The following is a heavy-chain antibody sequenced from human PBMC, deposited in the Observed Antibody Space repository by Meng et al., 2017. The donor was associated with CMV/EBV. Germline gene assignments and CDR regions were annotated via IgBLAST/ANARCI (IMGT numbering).Heavy chain of an antibody. V-gene: IGHV4-34*01. J-gene: IGHJ4*02. Sequence: QVHLQQWGPGPLKPSETLSLTCAVYGGSFSGYYWSVIRQPPGKGLEWIREINHSGSTNYNPSLKSRVTISVDTSKNQFSLKLSSVTAADTAVYYCARGGGGEWELLHYFDYWGQGTLVTVSS. CDR2: INHSGST. D-gene: IGHD1-26*01. CDR3: ARGGGGEWELLHYFDY. CDR1: GGSFSGYY.